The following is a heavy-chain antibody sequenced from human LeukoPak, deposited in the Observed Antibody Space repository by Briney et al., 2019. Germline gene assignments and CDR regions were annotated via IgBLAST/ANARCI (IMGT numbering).Heavy chain of an antibody. D-gene: IGHD6-13*01. Sequence: ASVKVSCKASGYTFTSYDINWVRQATGQGLEWMGWMNPNSGNTGYAQKFRGRVTMTRNTSISTAYMELSSLRSEDTAVYYCARDTSSSWYGVWFDPWGQGTLVTVSS. J-gene: IGHJ5*02. CDR3: ARDTSSSWYGVWFDP. V-gene: IGHV1-8*01. CDR2: MNPNSGNT. CDR1: GYTFTSYD.